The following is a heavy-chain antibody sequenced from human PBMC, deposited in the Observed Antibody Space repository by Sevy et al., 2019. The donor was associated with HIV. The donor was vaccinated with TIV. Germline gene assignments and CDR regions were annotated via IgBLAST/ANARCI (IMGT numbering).Heavy chain of an antibody. J-gene: IGHJ4*02. CDR1: GRSTSSYY. D-gene: IGHD6-6*01. Sequence: SETLSLTCSVSGRSTSSYYWSWIRQPPGKGLEWMGYIHYSGITKYNPSLKSRVTISVDTFKDHFSLKLNSVTAADTAVYYCARLSQQLVGFFDYWGQGTLVIVSS. CDR3: ARLSQQLVGFFDY. CDR2: IHYSGIT. V-gene: IGHV4-59*01.